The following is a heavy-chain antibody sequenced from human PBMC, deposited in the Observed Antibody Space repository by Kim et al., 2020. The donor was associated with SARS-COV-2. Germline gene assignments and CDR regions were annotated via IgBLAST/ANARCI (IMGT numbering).Heavy chain of an antibody. V-gene: IGHV3-11*03. CDR3: ARAPGGNYVHDAFDV. D-gene: IGHD3-10*02. J-gene: IGHJ3*01. Sequence: GGSLRLSCAASGFTFTDYYMSWIRQAPGKGLEWISFISGRSDYMEFADSVKGRFTISRDNAKNALFLQMNGLRAEDTAVYYCARAPGGNYVHDAFDVWGQGTTVSVSS. CDR2: ISGRSDYM. CDR1: GFTFTDYY.